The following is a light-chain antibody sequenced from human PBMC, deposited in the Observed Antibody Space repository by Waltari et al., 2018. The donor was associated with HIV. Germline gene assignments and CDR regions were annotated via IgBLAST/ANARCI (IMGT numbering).Light chain of an antibody. CDR2: SNN. CDR1: SHNIGRNT. Sequence: QSELSQPPSASGTPGQRVDISCTGSSHNIGRNTGNWYQQLPGTPPQLLIYSNNQRPSGVPDRFSGSKSGTSASLAITGLQSEDEADYYCALWDDSLNGVLFGGGTKLTVL. V-gene: IGLV1-44*01. J-gene: IGLJ2*01. CDR3: ALWDDSLNGVL.